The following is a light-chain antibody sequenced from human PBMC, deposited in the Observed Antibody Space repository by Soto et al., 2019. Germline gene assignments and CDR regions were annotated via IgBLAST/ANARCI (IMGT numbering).Light chain of an antibody. CDR1: QSVSSSY. J-gene: IGKJ5*01. CDR2: GAS. Sequence: EIVLTQSPGPLSLSPGESATLSCRASQSVSSSYLAWYQQKPGQAPRLLIYGASSRATGIPDRFSGSGSGTDFTLTISSLEPEDFAVYYCQQRSNWPPITFGQGTRLEIK. V-gene: IGKV3D-20*02. CDR3: QQRSNWPPIT.